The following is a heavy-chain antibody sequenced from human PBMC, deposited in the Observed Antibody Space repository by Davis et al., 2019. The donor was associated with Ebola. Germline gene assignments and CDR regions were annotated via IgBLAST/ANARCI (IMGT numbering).Heavy chain of an antibody. V-gene: IGHV3-48*02. CDR1: GFTFSSYS. Sequence: SCAASGFTFSSYSMNWVRQAPGKGLEWVSYISSSSSTIYYADSVKGRFTISRDNAKNSLYLQMNSLRDEDTAVYYCARVEATVTTGWFDPWGQGTLVTVSS. J-gene: IGHJ5*02. CDR2: ISSSSSTI. D-gene: IGHD4-17*01. CDR3: ARVEATVTTGWFDP.